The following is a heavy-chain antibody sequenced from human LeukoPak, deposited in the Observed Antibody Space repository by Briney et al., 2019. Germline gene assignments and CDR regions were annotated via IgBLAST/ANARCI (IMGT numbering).Heavy chain of an antibody. J-gene: IGHJ6*02. D-gene: IGHD3-22*01. CDR1: GFTFSNYL. V-gene: IGHV3-30*04. Sequence: PGGSLRLSCEASGFTFSNYLIHWVRQAPGKGLEWVALISYDGRKKYYADSVKGRFTISRDNSKDTLFLQMNSLKTDDTAVYYCAREDYDDSSGYSSGLDVWGQGTTVTVSS. CDR3: AREDYDDSSGYSSGLDV. CDR2: ISYDGRKK.